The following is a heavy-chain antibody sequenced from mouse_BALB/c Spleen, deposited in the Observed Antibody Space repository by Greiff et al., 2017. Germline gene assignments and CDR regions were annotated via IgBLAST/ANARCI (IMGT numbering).Heavy chain of an antibody. V-gene: IGHV2-9*02. CDR1: GFSLTSYG. CDR2: IWAGGST. J-gene: IGHJ2*01. Sequence: VQLQQSGPGLVAPSQSLSITCTVSGFSLTSYGVHWVRQPPGKGLEWLGVIWAGGSTNYNSALMSRLSISKDNSKGQVFLKMNSMQTDDTAMYYCARCGCDVSYFDYWGQGTTLTVSS. CDR3: ARCGCDVSYFDY.